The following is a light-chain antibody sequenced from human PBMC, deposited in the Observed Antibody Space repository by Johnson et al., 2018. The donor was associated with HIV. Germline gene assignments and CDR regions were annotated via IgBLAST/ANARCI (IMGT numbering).Light chain of an antibody. V-gene: IGLV1-51*02. CDR2: EST. Sequence: QSVLTQPPSVSAAPGQKVTISCSGSNSNIGNNYVSWYQQLPGTATKLLIYESTNRPSGIPDRFSGSKSGTSATLGISGLQTGDEADYYCGTWDSRLNVYLFGPGTKVTVL. J-gene: IGLJ1*01. CDR1: NSNIGNNY. CDR3: GTWDSRLNVYL.